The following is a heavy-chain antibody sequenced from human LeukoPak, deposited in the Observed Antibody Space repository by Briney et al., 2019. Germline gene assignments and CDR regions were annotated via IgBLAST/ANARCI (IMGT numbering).Heavy chain of an antibody. J-gene: IGHJ5*02. CDR1: GFTFSIYT. CDR2: ISGGGSHT. D-gene: IGHD3-3*01. CDR3: AKDPGVGRGSQIPNWFDP. Sequence: GGSLRLSCAASGFTFSIYTINWVRQAPGKVLEWVSIISGGGSHTNYADSVKGRFNISRDNSKNTLYLQMNSLRVEDTAVYYCAKDPGVGRGSQIPNWFDPWGQGTMVTVSS. V-gene: IGHV3-23*01.